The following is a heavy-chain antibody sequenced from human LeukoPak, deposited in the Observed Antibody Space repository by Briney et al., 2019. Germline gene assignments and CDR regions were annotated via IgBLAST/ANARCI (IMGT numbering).Heavy chain of an antibody. Sequence: SETLSLTCTVSGVSIINTYYYWGWIRQPPGKGLEWLGNIYYSGNAYYNPSLKSRVTISVDTSKNQFSLKLNSVTAADTAVYYCAPKVTDGFDPWGQGTLVTVS. CDR2: IYYSGNA. CDR1: GVSIINTYYY. CDR3: APKVTDGFDP. J-gene: IGHJ5*02. D-gene: IGHD2-21*02. V-gene: IGHV4-39*01.